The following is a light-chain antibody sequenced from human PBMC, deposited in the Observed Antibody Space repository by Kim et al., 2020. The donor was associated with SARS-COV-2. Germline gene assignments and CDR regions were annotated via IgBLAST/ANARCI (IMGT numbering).Light chain of an antibody. CDR2: GAS. CDR1: QSVTSD. Sequence: SPGDRATLSCRARQSVTSDLAWYQQKPGQAPRLLIYGASTRATGIPARFSGSGSGTEFTLTISSLQSEDFAVYYCQQYNNWPPFTFGPGTKVDIK. J-gene: IGKJ3*01. V-gene: IGKV3-15*01. CDR3: QQYNNWPPFT.